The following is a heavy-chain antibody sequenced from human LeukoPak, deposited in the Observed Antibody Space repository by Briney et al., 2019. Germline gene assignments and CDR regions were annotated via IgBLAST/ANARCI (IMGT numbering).Heavy chain of an antibody. Sequence: SQTLSLTCTVSGGSISSGDYYWSWIRQPPGKGLEWIGYIYYSGSTYYNPSFKSRVTISVDTSKNQFSLKLSSVTAADTAVYYCARDKSGYALDTNWFDPWGQGTLVTVSS. CDR3: ARDKSGYALDTNWFDP. CDR1: GGSISSGDYY. V-gene: IGHV4-30-4*01. J-gene: IGHJ5*02. CDR2: IYYSGST. D-gene: IGHD5-12*01.